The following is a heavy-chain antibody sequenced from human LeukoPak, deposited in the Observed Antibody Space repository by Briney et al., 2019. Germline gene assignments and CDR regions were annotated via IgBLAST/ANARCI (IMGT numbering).Heavy chain of an antibody. J-gene: IGHJ2*01. Sequence: SQTLSLTCTVSGGFISSSGYYWSWIRQHPGKGLEWIGYIYYSGSTYYTPSLKNRVTISVATSKNQFSLRLSSVTAVDTAVYYCARGGGGYSWYFDLWGRGTLVTVSS. V-gene: IGHV4-31*03. CDR1: GGFISSSGYY. CDR3: ARGGGGYSWYFDL. D-gene: IGHD5-12*01. CDR2: IYYSGST.